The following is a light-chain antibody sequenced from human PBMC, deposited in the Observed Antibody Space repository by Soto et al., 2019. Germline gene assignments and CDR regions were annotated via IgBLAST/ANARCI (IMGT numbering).Light chain of an antibody. Sequence: QSALTQPASVSGSHGQSITISCTGTSSDVGGYNYVSWYQQHPGKAPKLMIYDVNNRPSGVSNRFSGSKSGNTASLTISGLQAEDEADYYCSSYTSSRTVVIGGGTQLTVL. V-gene: IGLV2-14*01. CDR1: SSDVGGYNY. J-gene: IGLJ2*01. CDR2: DVN. CDR3: SSYTSSRTVV.